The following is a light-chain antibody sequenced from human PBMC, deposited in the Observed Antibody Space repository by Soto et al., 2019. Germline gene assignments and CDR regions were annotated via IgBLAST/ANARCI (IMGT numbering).Light chain of an antibody. CDR2: DAS. CDR1: QDISTF. V-gene: IGKV1-33*01. Sequence: DIQMTQSPSSLSASVGDRVTLTCQASQDISTFLNWYHQEPGKAPKLLISDASALETGVPSRFRGSGAGTDFTFTISSLQQRAVGTYYCQQYEDVPTFGQGTKVGI. J-gene: IGKJ2*01. CDR3: QQYEDVPT.